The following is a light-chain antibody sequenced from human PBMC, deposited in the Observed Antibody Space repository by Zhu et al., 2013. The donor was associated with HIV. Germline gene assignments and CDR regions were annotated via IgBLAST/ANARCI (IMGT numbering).Light chain of an antibody. J-gene: IGKJ1*01. CDR1: QGIKNH. V-gene: IGKV1-16*01. CDR2: DAS. CDR3: QEYNSYWT. Sequence: IQLTQSPSTLPASVGDRVVITCRASQGIKNHLAWFQFVPGKAPRLLISDASTLHTEVPSRFSGRGSRTHFTLTISSLQPEDFATYYCQEYNSYWTFGQGTKVEIK.